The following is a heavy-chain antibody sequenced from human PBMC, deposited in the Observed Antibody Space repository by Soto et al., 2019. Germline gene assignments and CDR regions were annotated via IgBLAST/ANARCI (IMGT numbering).Heavy chain of an antibody. CDR2: VGGSGDST. CDR1: GFTFSNYA. J-gene: IGHJ4*02. Sequence: EVQLLDSGGGLVQPGGSLRLSCAASGFTFSNYAMSWVRQAPGKGPEWVSGVGGSGDSTYYADSVKGRFTISRDNSKETLYMHMHSLRAEDTAVYYCAKSPLGYCSGGSCYPPLYFDYWGQGTLVTVSS. CDR3: AKSPLGYCSGGSCYPPLYFDY. V-gene: IGHV3-23*01. D-gene: IGHD2-15*01.